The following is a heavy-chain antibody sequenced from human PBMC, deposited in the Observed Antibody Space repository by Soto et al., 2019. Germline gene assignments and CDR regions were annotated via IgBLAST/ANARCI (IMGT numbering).Heavy chain of an antibody. Sequence: SETLSLTCTVSGGSISSSSYYWGWIRQPPGKGLEWIGSIYYSGSTYYNPSLKSRVTISVDTSKNQFSLKLSSVTAADTAVYYCARHCQEFPVVRGVKCYFDYWGQGTLVTVSS. CDR3: ARHCQEFPVVRGVKCYFDY. D-gene: IGHD3-10*01. J-gene: IGHJ4*02. CDR1: GGSISSSSYY. V-gene: IGHV4-39*01. CDR2: IYYSGST.